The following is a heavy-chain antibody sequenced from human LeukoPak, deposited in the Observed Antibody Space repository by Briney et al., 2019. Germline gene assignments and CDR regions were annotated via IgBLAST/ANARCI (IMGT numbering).Heavy chain of an antibody. CDR3: ARPRSGGYNYGDYYYYGMDV. CDR2: ISAYNGNT. D-gene: IGHD5-24*01. CDR1: GYTFTSYG. V-gene: IGHV1-18*01. J-gene: IGHJ6*02. Sequence: PGASVKVSCKASGYTFTSYGISWVRQALGQGLEWMGWISAYNGNTNYAQKLQGRVTMTTDTSTSTAYMELRSLRSDDTAVYYCARPRSGGYNYGDYYYYGMDVWGQGTTVTVSS.